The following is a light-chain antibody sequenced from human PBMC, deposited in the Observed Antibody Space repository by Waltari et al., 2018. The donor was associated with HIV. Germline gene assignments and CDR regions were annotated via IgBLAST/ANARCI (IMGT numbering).Light chain of an antibody. V-gene: IGLV7-43*01. Sequence: QTVVTQEPSLTVSPGGTLTLTCASSTGPVPSGNYPNWLQQKPGQAPRGLIYSTSNEDSWDRVRFAGSRGGGKAALTVSGVQTEDEAEYYCLLYYGGAQRYVFGTGTKVTGL. CDR3: LLYYGGAQRYV. J-gene: IGLJ1*01. CDR2: STS. CDR1: TGPVPSGNY.